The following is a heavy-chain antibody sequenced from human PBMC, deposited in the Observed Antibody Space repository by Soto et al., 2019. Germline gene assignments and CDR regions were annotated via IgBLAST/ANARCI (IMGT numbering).Heavy chain of an antibody. CDR1: STSIVTYC. CDR2: IYDRGNT. Sequence: SETLSLTYSVSSTSIVTYCWSWIRQSPGEGLELIGYIYDRGNTDYNPSLRSRVTMSVDTSKSQFSMHLRSVTTADTAVYYCAFSWNALAVTTFDYWGQGIQVTVSS. D-gene: IGHD4-17*01. CDR3: AFSWNALAVTTFDY. V-gene: IGHV4-59*03. J-gene: IGHJ4*02.